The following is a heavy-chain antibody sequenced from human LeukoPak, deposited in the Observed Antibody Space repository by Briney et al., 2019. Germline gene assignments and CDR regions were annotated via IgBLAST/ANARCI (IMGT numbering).Heavy chain of an antibody. CDR1: GFTLDDYG. Sequence: GGSLRLSCAASGFTLDDYGMSWVRQAPGKGLEWVSGINWNGGSTGYADSVKGRFTISRDNAKNSLYLQMNSLRAEDTALYYCARSYYYDSSGYSRPFDYWGRGTLVTVSS. CDR2: INWNGGST. CDR3: ARSYYYDSSGYSRPFDY. J-gene: IGHJ4*02. V-gene: IGHV3-20*04. D-gene: IGHD3-22*01.